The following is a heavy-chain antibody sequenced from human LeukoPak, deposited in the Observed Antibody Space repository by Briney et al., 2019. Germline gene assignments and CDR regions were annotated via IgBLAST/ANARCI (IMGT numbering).Heavy chain of an antibody. CDR3: AIFRWGSTWYYADH. Sequence: PGGSPRLSCIGPGFTAISTYPTSVRQAPGKGLEWLSLIYTDGGTNYAGSVKGRFTISRDNSKNTLYLQMNSLTADDTAVYYCAIFRWGSTWYYADHWGQGTLVTVSS. J-gene: IGHJ4*02. V-gene: IGHV3-53*01. CDR1: GFTAISTY. D-gene: IGHD6-13*01. CDR2: IYTDGGT.